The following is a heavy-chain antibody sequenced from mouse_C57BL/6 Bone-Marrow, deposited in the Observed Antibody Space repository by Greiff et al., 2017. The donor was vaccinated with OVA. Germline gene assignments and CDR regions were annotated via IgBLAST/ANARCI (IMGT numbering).Heavy chain of an antibody. J-gene: IGHJ1*03. CDR3: ARGISTVVADWYFDV. Sequence: VQLQESGAELVRPGPSVKVSCKASGYAFTNYLIEWVKQRPGQGLEWIGVINPGSGGTNYNEKFKGKATLPADKSSSTAYMQLSSLTSEDAAVYFCARGISTVVADWYFDVWGTGTTVTVSS. CDR2: INPGSGGT. V-gene: IGHV1-54*01. D-gene: IGHD1-1*01. CDR1: GYAFTNYL.